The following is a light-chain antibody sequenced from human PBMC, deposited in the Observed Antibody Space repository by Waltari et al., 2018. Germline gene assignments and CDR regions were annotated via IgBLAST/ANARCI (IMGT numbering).Light chain of an antibody. CDR3: QQYLSSPET. CDR2: GAS. CDR1: PSLFSRF. J-gene: IGKJ2*01. Sequence: EIVLTQSPGTLSLSPGERATLPCRASPSLFSRFLAWYQQKPGQAPRLLIYGASSRATGIPDRFSGSGSGTDFTLTINRLEPEDFAVYYCQQYLSSPETFGQGSKLEIK. V-gene: IGKV3-20*01.